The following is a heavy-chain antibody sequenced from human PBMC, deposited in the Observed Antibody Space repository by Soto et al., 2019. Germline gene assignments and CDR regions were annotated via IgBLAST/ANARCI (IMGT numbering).Heavy chain of an antibody. CDR2: IYYSGST. CDR3: ARQVVVVVAALGNWFDP. J-gene: IGHJ5*02. D-gene: IGHD2-15*01. V-gene: IGHV4-39*01. CDR1: GGSISSSSYY. Sequence: SETLSLTCTVSGGSISSSSYYWGWIRQPPGKGLEWIGSIYYSGSTYYNPSLKSRVTISVDTSKNQFSLKLSSVTAADTAVYYCARQVVVVVAALGNWFDPWGQGTLVSVSS.